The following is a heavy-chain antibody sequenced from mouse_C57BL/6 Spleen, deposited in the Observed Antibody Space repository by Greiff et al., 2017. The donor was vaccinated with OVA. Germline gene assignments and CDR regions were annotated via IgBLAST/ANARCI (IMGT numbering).Heavy chain of an antibody. CDR1: GYSITSGYY. V-gene: IGHV3-6*01. J-gene: IGHJ2*01. CDR2: ISYDGSN. D-gene: IGHD1-1*01. Sequence: EVKLVESGPGLVKPSQSLSLTCSVPGYSITSGYYWNWIRQFPGNKLEWMGYISYDGSNNYNPSLKNRISIPRDTSKNQFFLKLNSVTTEDTATYYCAREGGPYYYGIIFLFDYWGQGTTLTVSS. CDR3: AREGGPYYYGIIFLFDY.